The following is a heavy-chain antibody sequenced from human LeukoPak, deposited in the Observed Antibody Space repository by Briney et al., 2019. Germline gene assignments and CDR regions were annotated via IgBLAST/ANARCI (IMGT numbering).Heavy chain of an antibody. J-gene: IGHJ4*02. CDR1: GGSFSGYY. D-gene: IGHD3-22*01. Sequence: SETLSLTCAVYGGSFSGYYWSWIRQPPGKGLEWIGEINHSGSANYNPSLKSRVTISVDTSKNQFSLKLSSVTAADTAVYYCARGPHYYYDSSGKGGFDYWGQGTLVTVSS. CDR2: INHSGSA. V-gene: IGHV4-34*01. CDR3: ARGPHYYYDSSGKGGFDY.